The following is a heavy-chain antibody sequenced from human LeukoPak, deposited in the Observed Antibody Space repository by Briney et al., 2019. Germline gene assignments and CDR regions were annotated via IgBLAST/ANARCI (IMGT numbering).Heavy chain of an antibody. D-gene: IGHD5-12*01. CDR1: GYSISSGYY. Sequence: SETLSLTCTVSGYSISSGYYWGWIRQPPGKGLEWIGSTYHSGSTYYNPSLKSRVTISVDTSKNQFSLKLSSVTAADTAVYYCARDSRGGYDWNWFDPWGQGTLVTVSS. V-gene: IGHV4-38-2*02. CDR3: ARDSRGGYDWNWFDP. CDR2: TYHSGST. J-gene: IGHJ5*02.